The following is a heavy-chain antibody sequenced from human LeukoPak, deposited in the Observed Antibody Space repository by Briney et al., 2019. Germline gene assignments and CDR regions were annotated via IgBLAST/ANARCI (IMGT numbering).Heavy chain of an antibody. CDR1: GFTFSSYA. V-gene: IGHV3-23*03. Sequence: GGSLRLSCAASGFTFSSYAMSWVRQAPGKGLEWVSVIYTGGSTYYADSVKGRFTISRDNSKNTLYLQMNSLRAEDTAVYYCAKDLRVAALDYWGQGTLVTVSS. CDR2: IYTGGST. CDR3: AKDLRVAALDY. J-gene: IGHJ4*02. D-gene: IGHD6-6*01.